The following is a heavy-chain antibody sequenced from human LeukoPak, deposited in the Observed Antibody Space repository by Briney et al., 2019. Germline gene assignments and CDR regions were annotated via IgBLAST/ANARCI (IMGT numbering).Heavy chain of an antibody. Sequence: ASVKVSCKASGYTFTGYYMHWVRQAPGQGLEWMGWINPNSGGTNYAQKFQGRVTMTRDTSISTAYMELSRLRSDDTAVYYCARGGMVAPNTAGFDYWGQGTPVTVSS. CDR1: GYTFTGYY. D-gene: IGHD2-15*01. J-gene: IGHJ4*02. V-gene: IGHV1-2*02. CDR2: INPNSGGT. CDR3: ARGGMVAPNTAGFDY.